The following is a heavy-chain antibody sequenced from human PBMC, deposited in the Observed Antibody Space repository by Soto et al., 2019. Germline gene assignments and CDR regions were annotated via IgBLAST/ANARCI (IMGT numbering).Heavy chain of an antibody. V-gene: IGHV1-69*13. Sequence: SVKVSCKASGGTFSSYAISWVRQAPGQGLEWMGGIIPIFGTANYAQKFQGRVTITADESTSTAYMELSSLRSEDTAVYYCARGTIMTTVKYYYYYYGMDVWGQGTTVTVSS. J-gene: IGHJ6*02. CDR3: ARGTIMTTVKYYYYYYGMDV. CDR1: GGTFSSYA. D-gene: IGHD4-17*01. CDR2: IIPIFGTA.